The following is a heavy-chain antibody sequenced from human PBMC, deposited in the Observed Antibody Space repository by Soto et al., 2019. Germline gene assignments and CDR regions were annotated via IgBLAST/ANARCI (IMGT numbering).Heavy chain of an antibody. CDR1: GFTFSSYA. J-gene: IGHJ3*02. CDR2: ISGSGGST. D-gene: IGHD6-19*01. V-gene: IGHV3-23*01. CDR3: ASPGYSSGWLFDI. Sequence: GESLKISCAASGFTFSSYAMSWVRQAPGKGLEWVSAISGSGGSTYYADSVKGRFTISRDNSKNTLYLQMNSLRAEDTAVYYCASPGYSSGWLFDIWGQGTMVTVSS.